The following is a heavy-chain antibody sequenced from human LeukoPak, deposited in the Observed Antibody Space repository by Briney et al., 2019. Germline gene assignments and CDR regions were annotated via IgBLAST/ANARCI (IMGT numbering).Heavy chain of an antibody. V-gene: IGHV1-18*01. Sequence: ASVKVSCKASGYTFTSYGISWVRQAPGQGPEWMGWISAYNGNTNYAQKLQGRVTMTTDTSTSTAYMELRSLRSDDTAVYYCARVARGSSPYYFDYWGQGTLVTVSS. CDR3: ARVARGSSPYYFDY. CDR1: GYTFTSYG. D-gene: IGHD2-2*01. CDR2: ISAYNGNT. J-gene: IGHJ4*02.